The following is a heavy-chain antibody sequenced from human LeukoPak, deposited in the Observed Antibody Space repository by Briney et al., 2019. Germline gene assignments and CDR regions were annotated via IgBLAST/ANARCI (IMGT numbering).Heavy chain of an antibody. CDR2: ITSSSSSI. J-gene: IGHJ4*02. CDR3: ARDAGYSSGWYTY. Sequence: GGSLRLSCAASGFTFSSYSMNWVRQAPGKGLEWISYITSSSSSIHYADSVKGRFTISRDNAKNSLYLQMNSLRAEDTAVYYCARDAGYSSGWYTYWGQGTLVTVSS. V-gene: IGHV3-48*04. CDR1: GFTFSSYS. D-gene: IGHD6-19*01.